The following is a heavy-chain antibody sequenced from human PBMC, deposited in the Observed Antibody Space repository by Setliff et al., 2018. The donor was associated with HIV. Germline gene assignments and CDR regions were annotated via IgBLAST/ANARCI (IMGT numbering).Heavy chain of an antibody. CDR2: INPKSDGT. J-gene: IGHJ4*02. D-gene: IGHD3-22*01. Sequence: ASVKVSCKASGYSFTDYYIHWVRQAPGQGLEWMGWINPKSDGTNYAQKFRGWIAMTRDTSISTAYMELSRLRSDDTAVYYCARGMDYYDTSGYYQYYFDYWGQGTLVTVSS. V-gene: IGHV1-2*04. CDR1: GYSFTDYY. CDR3: ARGMDYYDTSGYYQYYFDY.